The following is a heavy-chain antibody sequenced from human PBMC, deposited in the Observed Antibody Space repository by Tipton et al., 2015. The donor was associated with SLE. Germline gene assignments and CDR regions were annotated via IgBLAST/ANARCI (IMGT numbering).Heavy chain of an antibody. D-gene: IGHD4-17*01. V-gene: IGHV3-23*01. Sequence: SLRLSCAASGFTFSDYYMSWIRQAPGKGLEWVSAISGPGDTIYYAKSARGRLTISRDNSKNTLYLQMNSLRDEDTAVYLCAKSSVTTLDGFDIWGQGTMVTVSS. CDR1: GFTFSDYY. CDR3: AKSSVTTLDGFDI. J-gene: IGHJ3*02. CDR2: ISGPGDTI.